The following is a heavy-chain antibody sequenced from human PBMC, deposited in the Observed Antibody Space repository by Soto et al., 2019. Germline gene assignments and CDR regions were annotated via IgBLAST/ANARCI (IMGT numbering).Heavy chain of an antibody. D-gene: IGHD7-27*01. J-gene: IGHJ4*02. Sequence: QVQLVESGGGVVQPGRSLRLSCATSGFSFSSYGMHWVRQAPGKGLEWVAIIWYDGSNQYYAASVKGRFTISRDNSKNTRDLQMNSLRVEDTAVYYCARAPGDYYFAHWGLGTLVTVSS. CDR3: ARAPGDYYFAH. V-gene: IGHV3-33*01. CDR2: IWYDGSNQ. CDR1: GFSFSSYG.